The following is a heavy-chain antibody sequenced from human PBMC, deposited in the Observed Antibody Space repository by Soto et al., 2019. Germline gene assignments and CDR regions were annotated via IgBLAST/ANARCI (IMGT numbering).Heavy chain of an antibody. V-gene: IGHV3-30-3*01. CDR3: ARFRLYGYSISRYYGMDV. CDR1: GFTFSNYA. D-gene: IGHD4-4*01. CDR2: ISSDGSNK. Sequence: PGGSLRLSCAASGFTFSNYAMHWVRQAPGKGLEWVAAISSDGSNKYYADSVKGRFTISRDNSKKKLYLQMNSLRAEDTAVYYCARFRLYGYSISRYYGMDVWGQGTTVTVSS. J-gene: IGHJ6*02.